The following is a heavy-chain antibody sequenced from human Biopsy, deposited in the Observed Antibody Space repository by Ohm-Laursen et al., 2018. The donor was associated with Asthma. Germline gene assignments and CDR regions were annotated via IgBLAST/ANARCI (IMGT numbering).Heavy chain of an antibody. Sequence: SDTLSLTCTVSGGSISSGAYYWSWVRQPPGKGLEWIGYIYYIGSTYYNPSLKSRVAISLDTSKNQFSLKLSSVTAADTAVYYCARGPPVDREDWGQGTLVTVSS. CDR1: GGSISSGAYY. J-gene: IGHJ4*02. CDR2: IYYIGST. V-gene: IGHV4-30-4*02. CDR3: ARGPPVDRED. D-gene: IGHD5-24*01.